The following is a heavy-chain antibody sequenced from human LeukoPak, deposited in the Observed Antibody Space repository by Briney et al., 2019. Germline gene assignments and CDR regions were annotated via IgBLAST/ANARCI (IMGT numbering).Heavy chain of an antibody. CDR2: IYYSGST. Sequence: PSQTLSLTCAVSGGSISSGGYYWSWIRQPPGKGLEWTGYIYYSGSTNYNPSLKSRVTISVDTSKNQFSLKLSSVTAADTAVYYCARDRSRYGDLPFDYWGQGTLVTVSS. CDR1: GGSISSGGYY. CDR3: ARDRSRYGDLPFDY. J-gene: IGHJ4*02. V-gene: IGHV4-61*08. D-gene: IGHD4-17*01.